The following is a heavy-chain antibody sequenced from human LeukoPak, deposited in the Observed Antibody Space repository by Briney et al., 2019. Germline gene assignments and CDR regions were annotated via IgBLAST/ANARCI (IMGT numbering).Heavy chain of an antibody. J-gene: IGHJ4*02. D-gene: IGHD3-22*01. CDR1: GFTFSSYG. CDR2: ISGSGGST. Sequence: GGSLRLSCAASGFTFSSYGMSRVRQAPGKGLEWVSAISGSGGSTYYADSVKGRFTISRDNSKNTLYLQMNSLRAEDTAVYYCARSSDSSGYYGENYYFDYWGQGTLVTVSS. CDR3: ARSSDSSGYYGENYYFDY. V-gene: IGHV3-23*01.